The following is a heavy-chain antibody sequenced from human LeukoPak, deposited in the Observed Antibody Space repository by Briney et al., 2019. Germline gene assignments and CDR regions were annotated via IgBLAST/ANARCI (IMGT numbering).Heavy chain of an antibody. CDR3: AKVGVGATLDAFDI. CDR1: KFSFSAYW. CDR2: INSDGSRT. J-gene: IGHJ3*02. Sequence: GGSLRLSCAASKFSFSAYWMHWVRQAPGKGLVWVSRINSDGSRTNYADSVKGRFTISRDNSKNTLYLQMNSLRAEDTAVYYCAKVGVGATLDAFDIWGQGTMVTVSS. V-gene: IGHV3-74*01. D-gene: IGHD1-26*01.